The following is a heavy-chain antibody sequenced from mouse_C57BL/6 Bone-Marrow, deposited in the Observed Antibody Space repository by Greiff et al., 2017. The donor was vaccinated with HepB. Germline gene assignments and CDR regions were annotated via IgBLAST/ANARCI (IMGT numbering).Heavy chain of an antibody. CDR1: GYSITSGYY. J-gene: IGHJ1*03. CDR3: ARIYYGNYDGYFDV. V-gene: IGHV3-6*01. D-gene: IGHD2-1*01. Sequence: VQLKQSGPGLVKPSQSLSLTCSVTGYSITSGYYWNWIRQFPGNKLEWMGYISYDGSNNYNPSLKNRISITRDTSKNQFFLKLNSVTTEDTATYYCARIYYGNYDGYFDVWGTGTTVTVSS. CDR2: ISYDGSN.